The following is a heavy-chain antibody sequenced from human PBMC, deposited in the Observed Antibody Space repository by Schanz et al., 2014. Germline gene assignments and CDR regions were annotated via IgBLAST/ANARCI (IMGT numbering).Heavy chain of an antibody. Sequence: QVQLVQSGAEVKKPGASVKVSCKASGYTFTDYYIHWVRQAPGQGLEWMGWISANSGGTNYAQNLQGRVTMTRDTSFTTAYMDLSRLTSDDTAVYYCARVYRWQHILGHFDSWGQGSLVTVSS. V-gene: IGHV1-2*02. CDR3: ARVYRWQHILGHFDS. CDR2: ISANSGGT. D-gene: IGHD6-13*01. J-gene: IGHJ4*02. CDR1: GYTFTDYY.